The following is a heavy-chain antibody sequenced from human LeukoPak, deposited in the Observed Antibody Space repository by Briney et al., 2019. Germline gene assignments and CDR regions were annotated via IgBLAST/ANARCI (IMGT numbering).Heavy chain of an antibody. CDR3: ARGIVVVTLMDV. CDR1: GFTFSSYS. CDR2: ISYDGSNK. D-gene: IGHD2-21*02. V-gene: IGHV3-30*03. J-gene: IGHJ6*03. Sequence: GGSLRLSCAASGFTFSSYSMNWVRQAPGKGLEWVAVISYDGSNKYYADSVKGRFTISRDNSKNTLYLQMNSLRAEDTAVYYCARGIVVVTLMDVWGKGTTVTVSS.